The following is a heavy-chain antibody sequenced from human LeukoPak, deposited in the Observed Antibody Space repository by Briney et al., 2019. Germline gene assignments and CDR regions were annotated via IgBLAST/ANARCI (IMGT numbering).Heavy chain of an antibody. Sequence: PSETLSLTCAVSGGSISSSNWWSWVRQPPGKGLEWIGEIYQSGSTNYNPSLKSRVTISLDKSKNQFSLELNAVSAADTAEYYCARDPRAPGRYYYYGMDVWGQGTTVTVSS. CDR2: IYQSGST. D-gene: IGHD3-10*01. J-gene: IGHJ6*02. V-gene: IGHV4-4*02. CDR1: GGSISSSNW. CDR3: ARDPRAPGRYYYYGMDV.